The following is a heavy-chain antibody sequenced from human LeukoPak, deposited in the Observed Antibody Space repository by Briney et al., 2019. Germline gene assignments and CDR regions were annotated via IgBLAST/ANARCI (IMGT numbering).Heavy chain of an antibody. CDR3: ARAPVSGSGWFSFYYYMDV. CDR2: IKQDGSEK. D-gene: IGHD6-19*01. Sequence: GGSLRLSCAASGFTFSSYWMSWVRQAPGKGLEWVANIKQDGSEKYYVDSVKGRFTISGDNAKNSLYLQMNSLRAEDTAVYYCARAPVSGSGWFSFYYYMDVWGKGTTVTVSS. V-gene: IGHV3-7*01. CDR1: GFTFSSYW. J-gene: IGHJ6*03.